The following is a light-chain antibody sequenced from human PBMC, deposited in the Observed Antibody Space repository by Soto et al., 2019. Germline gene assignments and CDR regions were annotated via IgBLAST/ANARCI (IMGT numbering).Light chain of an antibody. Sequence: QSVLTQPASVSGSPGQSITISCTGTSIDVGGYNSVSWYQQHPGKVPKVMIYEVSNRPSGVSDRFSGSKSGNTASPTISGLQAEDEADYYCSSYTSSNTWVFGGGT. CDR3: SSYTSSNTWV. CDR1: SIDVGGYNS. CDR2: EVS. J-gene: IGLJ3*02. V-gene: IGLV2-14*01.